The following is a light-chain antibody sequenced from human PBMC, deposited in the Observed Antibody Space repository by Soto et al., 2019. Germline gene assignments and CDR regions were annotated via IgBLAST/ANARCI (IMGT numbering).Light chain of an antibody. V-gene: IGLV2-11*01. CDR3: CSYAGSWV. J-gene: IGLJ3*02. CDR2: DVN. CDR1: SSDVGGYNY. Sequence: QSALTQPRSVSGSLGQSVTISCAGTSSDVGGYNYVSWYQQHPGKAPKLMIYDVNKRPSGVPDRFSGSKSGNTASLTISGLQAADEADYYCCSYAGSWVFGGGTKLTVL.